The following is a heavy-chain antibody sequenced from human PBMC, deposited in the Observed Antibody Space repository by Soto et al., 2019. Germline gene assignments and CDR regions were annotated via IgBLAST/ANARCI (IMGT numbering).Heavy chain of an antibody. J-gene: IGHJ3*02. V-gene: IGHV3-30*18. CDR2: ISYDGSNK. CDR1: GFTFSSYG. CDR3: AKERVLLWFGDHPGDAFDI. D-gene: IGHD3-10*01. Sequence: QVQLVESGGGVVQPGRSLRLSCAASGFTFSSYGMHWVRQAPGKGLEWVAVISYDGSNKYYADSVKGRFTISRDNSKNTLYLQMNSLRAEDTAVYYCAKERVLLWFGDHPGDAFDIWGQGTMVTVSS.